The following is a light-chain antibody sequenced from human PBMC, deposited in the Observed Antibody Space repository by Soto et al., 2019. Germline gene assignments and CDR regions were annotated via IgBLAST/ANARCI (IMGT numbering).Light chain of an antibody. V-gene: IGKV3-20*01. CDR2: SAS. Sequence: EIVLTQSPGTLSLSPGERATLSCRASQSLSGGYLAWFQQKPGQTPRLLIYSASNRATGIPDRFSGSGSGTDFTLTISSLEPEDFVVYYCQQNGSLPITCGQGTRLEI. J-gene: IGKJ5*01. CDR3: QQNGSLPIT. CDR1: QSLSGGY.